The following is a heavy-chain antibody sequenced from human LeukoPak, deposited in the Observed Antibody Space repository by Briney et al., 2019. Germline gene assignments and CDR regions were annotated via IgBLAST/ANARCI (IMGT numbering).Heavy chain of an antibody. Sequence: ASVKVSCKASGYTFTGYYMHWVRQAPGQGLEWMGRINPSGGSTSYAQKFQGRVTMTRDTSTSTVYMELSSLRSEDTAVYYCARDRDANWYFDPWGQGTLVTVSS. J-gene: IGHJ5*02. CDR1: GYTFTGYY. V-gene: IGHV1-46*01. CDR3: ARDRDANWYFDP. CDR2: INPSGGST. D-gene: IGHD1-1*01.